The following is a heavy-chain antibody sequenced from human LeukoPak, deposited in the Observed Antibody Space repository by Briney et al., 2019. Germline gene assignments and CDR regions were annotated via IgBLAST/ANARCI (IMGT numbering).Heavy chain of an antibody. CDR1: GYTFTSYA. CDR2: INAGNGNT. V-gene: IGHV1-3*01. Sequence: ASVKVSCKASGYTFTSYAMHWVRQAPGQRLEWMGWINAGNGNTKYSQKFQGRVTITRDTSASTAYMEQSSLRSEDTAVYYCARANDFWSGYYYGMDVWGQGTTVTVSS. D-gene: IGHD3-3*01. CDR3: ARANDFWSGYYYGMDV. J-gene: IGHJ6*02.